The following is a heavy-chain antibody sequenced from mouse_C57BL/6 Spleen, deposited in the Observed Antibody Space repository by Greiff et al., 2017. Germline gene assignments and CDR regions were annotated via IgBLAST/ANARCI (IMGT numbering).Heavy chain of an antibody. CDR2: IDPNSGGT. V-gene: IGHV1-72*01. CDR1: GYTFTSYW. J-gene: IGHJ4*01. Sequence: QVHVKQPGAELVKPGASVKLSCKASGYTFTSYWMHWVKQRPGRGLEWIGRIDPNSGGTKYNEKFKSKATLTVDKPSSTAYMQLSSLTSEDSAVYYCARSGITTVVEAMDYWGQGTSVTVSS. CDR3: ARSGITTVVEAMDY. D-gene: IGHD1-1*01.